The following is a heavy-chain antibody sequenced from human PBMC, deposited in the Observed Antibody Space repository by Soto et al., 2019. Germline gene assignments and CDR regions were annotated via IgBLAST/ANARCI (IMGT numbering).Heavy chain of an antibody. Sequence: QVQLVQSGAEVKKPGASVKVSCKASGYTFTSSGISWVRQAPGQGLEWLGWISTDNGNTNYAQHLQGRVSLTTDTHTRXAXMXXRSLRADDTAVYYCARDQGITTVGVYSMYYYGMDVWGQGTTVTVSS. CDR2: ISTDNGNT. D-gene: IGHD1-1*01. CDR1: GYTFTSSG. CDR3: ARDQGITTVGVYSMYYYGMDV. J-gene: IGHJ6*02. V-gene: IGHV1-18*01.